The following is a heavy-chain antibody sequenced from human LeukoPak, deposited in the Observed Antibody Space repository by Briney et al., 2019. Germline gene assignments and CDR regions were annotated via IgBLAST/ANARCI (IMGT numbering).Heavy chain of an antibody. CDR3: ASDTIWFGELLYVY. Sequence: GGSLRLSCAASGFTVSSNYMSWVRQAPGKGLEWVSVIYSGGSTYYADSVKGRFTISRDNSKNSLYLQMNSLRAEDTAVYYCASDTIWFGELLYVYWGQGTLVTVSS. CDR2: IYSGGST. D-gene: IGHD3-10*01. V-gene: IGHV3-66*01. J-gene: IGHJ4*02. CDR1: GFTVSSNY.